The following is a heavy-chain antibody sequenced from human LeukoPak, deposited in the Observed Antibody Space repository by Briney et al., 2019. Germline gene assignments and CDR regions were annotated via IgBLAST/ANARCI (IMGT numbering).Heavy chain of an antibody. Sequence: GGSLRLSCVASGFRFSKFAMTWVRQAPGKGLEWVSSITGGHFPTYYTDSVKGRFTISRDNSKNTLYLQMNSLRADDTAVYYCTRDPNGDYVGAFESWGQGTLVTVSS. V-gene: IGHV3-23*01. D-gene: IGHD4-17*01. J-gene: IGHJ5*01. CDR3: TRDPNGDYVGAFES. CDR2: ITGGHFPT. CDR1: GFRFSKFA.